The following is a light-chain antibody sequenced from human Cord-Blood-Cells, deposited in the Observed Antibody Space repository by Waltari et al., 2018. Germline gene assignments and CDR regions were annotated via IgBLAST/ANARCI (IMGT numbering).Light chain of an antibody. CDR1: QSISSY. V-gene: IGKV1-39*01. CDR2: AAS. Sequence: DIQMTQAPSSLSASVGDRVTITCRASQSISSYLNWYQPKPGKAPKLLIYAASSLQSGVPSRFSGSGSGRDFTLTISSLQPEDFATYYCQQSYSTPYSFGQGTKLEIK. J-gene: IGKJ2*03. CDR3: QQSYSTPYS.